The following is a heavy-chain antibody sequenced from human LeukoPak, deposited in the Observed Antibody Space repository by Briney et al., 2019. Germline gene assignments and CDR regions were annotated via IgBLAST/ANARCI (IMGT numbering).Heavy chain of an antibody. Sequence: SETLSLTCTVSGGSISSSIYYWGWIRQPPGKGLEWIGSIYYSGSTYYNPSLKSRVTISVDTSKNQFSLKLSSVTAADTAVYYCARRRSGWYWDYWGQGTLVTVSS. J-gene: IGHJ4*02. CDR2: IYYSGST. CDR1: GGSISSSIYY. CDR3: ARRRSGWYWDY. V-gene: IGHV4-39*01. D-gene: IGHD6-19*01.